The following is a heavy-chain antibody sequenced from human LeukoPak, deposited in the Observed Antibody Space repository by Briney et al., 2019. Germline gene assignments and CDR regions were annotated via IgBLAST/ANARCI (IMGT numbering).Heavy chain of an antibody. D-gene: IGHD5-24*01. Sequence: QPGGSLRLSCAASGFTFSSYEINWVRQAPGKGLEWVSYIHNSGRSIKYADSVKGRFTVSRDNAKNAVYLQMNSLRAEDTAVYYCARGVAWRDGYNPPHFDYWGQGTLVTVSS. V-gene: IGHV3-48*03. CDR2: IHNSGRSI. CDR1: GFTFSSYE. J-gene: IGHJ4*02. CDR3: ARGVAWRDGYNPPHFDY.